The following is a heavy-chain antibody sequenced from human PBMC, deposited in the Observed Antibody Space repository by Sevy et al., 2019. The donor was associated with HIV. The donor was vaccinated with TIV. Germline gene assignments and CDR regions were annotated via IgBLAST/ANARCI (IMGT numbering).Heavy chain of an antibody. CDR2: ISAYTGNT. CDR3: ARDSPYYFGAGSHVPLFDY. CDR1: GYSFTTYG. Sequence: ASVKVSCKASGYSFTTYGISWIRQAPGQGLEWMGWISAYTGNTNYTQMLEGRFTMTTDTSTSTAYMELTGLRSDDTAVYFCARDSPYYFGAGSHVPLFDYWGQGTLVTVSS. J-gene: IGHJ4*02. V-gene: IGHV1-18*01. D-gene: IGHD3-10*01.